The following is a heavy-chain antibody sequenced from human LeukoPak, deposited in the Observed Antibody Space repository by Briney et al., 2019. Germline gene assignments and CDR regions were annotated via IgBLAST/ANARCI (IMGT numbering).Heavy chain of an antibody. Sequence: SETLSLTCTVSGGSISSSTYYWGWIRQPPGKGLEWIGSIYYSGSTYYNPSLKSRVTISVDTSKNQFSLKLSSVTAADTAVYYCARVPNVLVWFREFNWGQGTLVTVSS. CDR1: GGSISSSTYY. CDR2: IYYSGST. J-gene: IGHJ4*02. V-gene: IGHV4-39*01. CDR3: ARVPNVLVWFREFN. D-gene: IGHD3-10*01.